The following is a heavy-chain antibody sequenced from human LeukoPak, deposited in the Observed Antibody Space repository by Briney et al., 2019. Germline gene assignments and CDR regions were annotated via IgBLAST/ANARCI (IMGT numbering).Heavy chain of an antibody. CDR1: GGSISSGGYY. CDR3: ARGYQLPPFDY. Sequence: SETLSLTCTVSGGSISSGGYYWSWIRQPPGKGLEWIGYIYHSGSTYYNPSLKSRVTISVDRSKNQFSLKLSSVTAADTAVYYCARGYQLPPFDYWGQGTLVTVSS. J-gene: IGHJ4*02. CDR2: IYHSGST. D-gene: IGHD2-2*01. V-gene: IGHV4-30-2*01.